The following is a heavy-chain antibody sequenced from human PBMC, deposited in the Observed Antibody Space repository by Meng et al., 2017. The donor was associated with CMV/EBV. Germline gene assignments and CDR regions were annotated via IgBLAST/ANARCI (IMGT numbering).Heavy chain of an antibody. CDR1: GCSISSYY. CDR2: IYYSGST. Sequence: SETLSLTCTVSGCSISSYYWSWIRQPPGKGLEWIGYIYYSGSTNYNPSLKSRVTISVDTSKNQFSLKLSSVTAADTAVYYCARAGRDYYGSGKVYYGMDVWGQGTTVTVSS. CDR3: ARAGRDYYGSGKVYYGMDV. D-gene: IGHD3-10*01. J-gene: IGHJ6*02. V-gene: IGHV4-59*01.